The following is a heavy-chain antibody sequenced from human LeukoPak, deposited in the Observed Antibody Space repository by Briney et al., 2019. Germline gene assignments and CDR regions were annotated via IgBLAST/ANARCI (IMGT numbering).Heavy chain of an antibody. CDR1: GFTFSSYE. V-gene: IGHV3-48*03. D-gene: IGHD6-19*01. J-gene: IGHJ4*02. Sequence: GGSLRLSCAASGFTFSSYEMNWVRQAPGKGLEWVSYISSSGSTIYYADSVKGRFTISRDNAKNSLYLQMNSLRAEDTAVYYCARGRWLEARSPDFDYWGQGTLVTVSS. CDR3: ARGRWLEARSPDFDY. CDR2: ISSSGSTI.